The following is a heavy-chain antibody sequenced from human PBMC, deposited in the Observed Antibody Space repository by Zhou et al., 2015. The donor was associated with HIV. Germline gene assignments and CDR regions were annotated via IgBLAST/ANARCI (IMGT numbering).Heavy chain of an antibody. D-gene: IGHD3-3*01. Sequence: QLVESGGGVFQPGKSVRLSCVASGFGFSSYGMHWVRQFPDKGLEWVADVSDEGVSDYNAAAGEGRFIASRDNSKNTLFLEMNRLRDEDTATYYCVKGPTLFGVAEGTHDAFDIWGRGTVVTVSS. J-gene: IGHJ3*02. CDR3: VKGPTLFGVAEGTHDAFDI. V-gene: IGHV3-30*04. CDR2: VSDEGVSD. CDR1: GFGFSSYG.